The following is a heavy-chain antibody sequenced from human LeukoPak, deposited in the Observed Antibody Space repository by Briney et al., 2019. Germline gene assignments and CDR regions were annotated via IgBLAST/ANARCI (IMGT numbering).Heavy chain of an antibody. D-gene: IGHD3-22*01. CDR3: TRARATYYYDSSGYM. Sequence: GGSLRLSCTASGFTFGYFAMSWVRQAPGKGLDWVGFIRSKTYGGTTEYAASVKGRFTISRDDSKSVAYLHMNNLKTEDTAVYYCTRARATYYYDSSGYMGAQGTLVTVSS. CDR2: IRSKTYGGTT. J-gene: IGHJ4*02. CDR1: GFTFGYFA. V-gene: IGHV3-49*04.